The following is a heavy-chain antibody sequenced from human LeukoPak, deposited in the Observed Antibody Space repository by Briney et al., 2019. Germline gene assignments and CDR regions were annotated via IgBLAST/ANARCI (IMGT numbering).Heavy chain of an antibody. CDR1: GYSISSGYY. Sequence: SETLSLTCTVSGYSISSGYYWGWIRQPPGKGLEWIGSIYHSGSTYCNPSLKSRVTISVDTSKNQFSLKLSSVTAAGTAVYYCARALTGYYEVNWFDPWGQGTLVTVSS. CDR3: ARALTGYYEVNWFDP. CDR2: IYHSGST. V-gene: IGHV4-38-2*02. D-gene: IGHD3-9*01. J-gene: IGHJ5*02.